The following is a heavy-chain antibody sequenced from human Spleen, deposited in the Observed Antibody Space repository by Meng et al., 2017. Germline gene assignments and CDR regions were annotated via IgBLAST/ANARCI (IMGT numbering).Heavy chain of an antibody. CDR3: AQAPGGISGYRFAL. CDR1: GFTFGSYE. CDR2: IDNSGGTR. V-gene: IGHV3-48*03. D-gene: IGHD3-22*01. Sequence: GESLKISCAASGFTFGSYEMNWVRQAPGKGLEWVSYIDNSGGTRHYADSVKGRFTISRDNSKNTLYLQMNSLRAEDTAVYYCAQAPGGISGYRFALWGQGTVVTVSS. J-gene: IGHJ4*02.